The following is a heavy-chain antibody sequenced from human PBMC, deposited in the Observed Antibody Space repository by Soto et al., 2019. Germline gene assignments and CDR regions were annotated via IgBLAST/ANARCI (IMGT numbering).Heavy chain of an antibody. D-gene: IGHD2-2*01. J-gene: IGHJ4*02. CDR2: ITSGGTYI. V-gene: IGHV3-21*01. Sequence: EVQLVESGGGLVKPGGSLRLSCVASGFTFSPYSMNWVRQAPGKGLEWISTITSGGTYIYYADSVKGRVTISRDNARNLLYLQMNSLRGEDTAVYYCARDAFSRDLLPGGTDYWGQGTLVTVSS. CDR1: GFTFSPYS. CDR3: ARDAFSRDLLPGGTDY.